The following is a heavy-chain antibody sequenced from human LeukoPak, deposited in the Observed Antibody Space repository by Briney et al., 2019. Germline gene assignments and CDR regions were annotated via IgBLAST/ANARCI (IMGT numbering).Heavy chain of an antibody. Sequence: ASVKVSCKVSGYTLTELSMHWVRQAPGKGLEWMGGFDPEDGETIYVQKFQGRVTMTEDTSTDTAYMELSSLRSEDTAVYYCATARGLLTLFDYWGQGTLVTVSS. D-gene: IGHD1-26*01. CDR1: GYTLTELS. V-gene: IGHV1-24*01. CDR3: ATARGLLTLFDY. J-gene: IGHJ4*02. CDR2: FDPEDGET.